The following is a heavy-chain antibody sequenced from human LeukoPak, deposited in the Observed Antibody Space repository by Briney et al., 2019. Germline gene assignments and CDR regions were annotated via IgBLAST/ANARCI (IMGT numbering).Heavy chain of an antibody. V-gene: IGHV3-21*01. CDR2: ISSRSTYI. CDR1: GFTFSSYS. CDR3: AKALGYYDSSGDAFDY. Sequence: GGSLRLSCAASGFTFSSYSMNWVRQAPGKGLEWVSSISSRSTYIYHADSVKGRFTISRDNAKNSLFLQMNSLRAEDTAVYYCAKALGYYDSSGDAFDYWGQGTLVTVSS. D-gene: IGHD3-22*01. J-gene: IGHJ4*02.